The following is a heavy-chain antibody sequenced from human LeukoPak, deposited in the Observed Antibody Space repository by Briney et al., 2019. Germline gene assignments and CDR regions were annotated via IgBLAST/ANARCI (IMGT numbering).Heavy chain of an antibody. J-gene: IGHJ4*02. CDR2: IKSKTDGGTT. Sequence: GGSLRLSCAASGFTFSNAWMSWVRQAPGKGLEWVGRIKSKTDGGTTDYAAPVKGRFTISRDDSKNTLYLQMNSLRAEDTAVYYCAKDRIPDGFYSVDYWGQGALVTVSS. V-gene: IGHV3-15*01. CDR3: AKDRIPDGFYSVDY. CDR1: GFTFSNAW. D-gene: IGHD3-3*01.